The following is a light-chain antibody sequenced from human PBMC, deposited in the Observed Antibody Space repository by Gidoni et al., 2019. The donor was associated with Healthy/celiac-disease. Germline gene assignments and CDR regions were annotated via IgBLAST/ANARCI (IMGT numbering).Light chain of an antibody. J-gene: IGKJ4*01. V-gene: IGKV2-28*01. CDR1: PSLLHSNGYNY. CDR2: LGS. CDR3: MQALQTPL. Sequence: DIVMTQSPLSLPVTPGEPASISCRSSPSLLHSNGYNYLDWYLQQPGQSPQLLIYLGSNRASGVPFRFSGSGTGTDFTLKIIRVEADDVGVYYCMQALQTPLFXRXTKVEIK.